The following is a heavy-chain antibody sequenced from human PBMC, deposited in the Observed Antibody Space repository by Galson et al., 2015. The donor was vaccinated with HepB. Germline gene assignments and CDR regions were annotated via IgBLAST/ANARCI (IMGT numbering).Heavy chain of an antibody. CDR3: AKGYGLFDS. CDR2: ISGNGDST. V-gene: IGHV3-23*01. D-gene: IGHD5-18*01. J-gene: IGHJ5*01. CDR1: GFAFDSHA. Sequence: SLRLSCAASGFAFDSHAMSWVRQAPGRGLEWISGISGNGDSTFYADSVKGRFTVSRDNSNNRLYLQMNGLRAEDAGLYFCAKGYGLFDSWAQGILVTVSS.